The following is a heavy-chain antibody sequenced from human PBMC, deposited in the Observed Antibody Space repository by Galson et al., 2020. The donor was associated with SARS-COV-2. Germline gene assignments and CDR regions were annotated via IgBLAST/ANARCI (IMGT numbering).Heavy chain of an antibody. CDR2: IYTSGST. V-gene: IGHV4-59*01. CDR1: GGSISNYY. Sequence: ASETLSLTCTVSGGSISNYYWSWIRQPPGKGLEWIGYIYTSGSTNYNPSLESRVTISVDTSKNQFSLKLTSVTAADTAMYYCARFTCTSTTCPRRYGMDVWGQGPRSPSP. J-gene: IGHJ6*02. D-gene: IGHD2-2*01. CDR3: ARFTCTSTTCPRRYGMDV.